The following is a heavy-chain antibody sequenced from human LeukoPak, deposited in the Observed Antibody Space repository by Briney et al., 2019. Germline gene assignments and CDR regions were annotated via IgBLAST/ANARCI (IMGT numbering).Heavy chain of an antibody. J-gene: IGHJ3*01. V-gene: IGHV4-31*03. CDR2: IYYSGSS. CDR1: GGSISSGVSY. Sequence: SETLSLTCTVSGGSISSGVSYWSWIRQHPGKGLEWIAYIYYSGSSSYNPSLKSRVTISVDTSKNQFSLKLSSVTAADTAVYYCARDYRFDSGYDLLDAFDVWGQGTMVTVSS. D-gene: IGHD5-12*01. CDR3: ARDYRFDSGYDLLDAFDV.